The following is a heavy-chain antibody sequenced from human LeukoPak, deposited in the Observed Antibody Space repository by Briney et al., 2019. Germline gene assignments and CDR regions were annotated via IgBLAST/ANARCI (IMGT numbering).Heavy chain of an antibody. J-gene: IGHJ4*02. CDR3: ARVPVAGTRFDY. Sequence: ASVKVSCKASGYTFTGYYMHWVRPAPGQGLEWMGWINPNSGGTNYAQKFQGRVTMTRDTSISTAHMELSRLRSDDTAVYYCARVPVAGTRFDYWGQGTLVTVSS. CDR2: INPNSGGT. V-gene: IGHV1-2*02. CDR1: GYTFTGYY. D-gene: IGHD6-19*01.